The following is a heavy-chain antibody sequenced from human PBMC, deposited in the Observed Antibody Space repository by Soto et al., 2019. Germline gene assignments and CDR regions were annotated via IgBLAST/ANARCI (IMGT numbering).Heavy chain of an antibody. CDR1: GGTFSSYA. CDR2: IIPIFGTA. J-gene: IGHJ4*02. CDR3: ARGGGRYCTNGVCYNFDY. D-gene: IGHD2-8*01. Sequence: GASVKVSCKASGGTFSSYAISWVLQAPGQGLEWMGGIIPIFGTANYAQKFQGRVTITADESTSTAYMELSSLRSEDTAVYYCARGGGRYCTNGVCYNFDYWGQGTLVTVSS. V-gene: IGHV1-69*13.